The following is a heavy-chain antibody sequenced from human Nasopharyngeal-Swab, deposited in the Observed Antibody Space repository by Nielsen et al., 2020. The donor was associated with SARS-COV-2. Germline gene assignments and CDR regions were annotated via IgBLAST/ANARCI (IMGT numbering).Heavy chain of an antibody. CDR1: GYTLTELS. Sequence: ASVKVSCKVSGYTLTELSMHWVRQAPGKGLERMGGFDPEDGETIYAQKFQGRVTMTEDTSTDTAYMELSSLRAEDTAVYYCAKDLGYCSGGSCYGDAFDIWGQGTMVTVSS. J-gene: IGHJ3*02. CDR3: AKDLGYCSGGSCYGDAFDI. D-gene: IGHD2-15*01. CDR2: FDPEDGET. V-gene: IGHV1-24*01.